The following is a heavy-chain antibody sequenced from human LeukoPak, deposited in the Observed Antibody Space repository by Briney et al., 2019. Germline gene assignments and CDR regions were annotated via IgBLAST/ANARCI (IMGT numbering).Heavy chain of an antibody. CDR3: ANHRQHPQRYDILTGYYPLTYYYYYGMDV. J-gene: IGHJ6*02. V-gene: IGHV3-23*01. CDR1: GFTFSSYA. D-gene: IGHD3-9*01. CDR2: ISTTSLNT. Sequence: PGGSLRLSCAASGFTFSSYAMNWVRQAPGKGLQWVSVISTTSLNTYYADSVKGRFTISRDNSKNTLYLQMNSLRAEDTAVYYCANHRQHPQRYDILTGYYPLTYYYYYGMDVWGQGTTVTVSS.